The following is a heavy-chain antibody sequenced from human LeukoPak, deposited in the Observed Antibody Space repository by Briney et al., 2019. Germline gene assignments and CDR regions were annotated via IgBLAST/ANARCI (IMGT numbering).Heavy chain of an antibody. CDR2: ISWNSGTI. CDR1: GFTFDDYA. Sequence: GGSLRLSCAASGFTFDDYAMHWVRQAPGKGLEWVSGISWNSGTIVYADSVKGRFTISRDNAKNSLYLQMNSLRAEDMALYYCAKGAAAANYYFMDVWGEGTAVTVSS. J-gene: IGHJ6*03. CDR3: AKGAAAANYYFMDV. D-gene: IGHD2-2*01. V-gene: IGHV3-9*03.